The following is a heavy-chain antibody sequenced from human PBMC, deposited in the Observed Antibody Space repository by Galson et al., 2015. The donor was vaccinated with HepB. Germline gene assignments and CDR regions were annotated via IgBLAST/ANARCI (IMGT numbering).Heavy chain of an antibody. CDR2: AYHSGGT. D-gene: IGHD3-10*01. V-gene: IGHV4-39*07. CDR3: ARAKEGRGYFDY. Sequence: ETLSLTCTVSGASISSSLYYWVWIRQPPGEGLEWIGEAYHSGGTNYRPSLKSRVTISVDKSKNQFSLKLTSVTAADTAVYYCARAKEGRGYFDYWGQGTLVTVSS. J-gene: IGHJ4*02. CDR1: GASISSSLYY.